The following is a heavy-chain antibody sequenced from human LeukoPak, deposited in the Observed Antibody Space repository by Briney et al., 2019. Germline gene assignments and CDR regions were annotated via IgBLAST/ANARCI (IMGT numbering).Heavy chain of an antibody. CDR2: IYYSGST. CDR1: GGSISSYY. Sequence: SETPSLTCTVSGGSISSYYWSWIRQPPGKGLEWIGYIYYSGSTNYNPSLKSRVTISVDTSKNQFSLKLSSVTAADTAVYYCASAYCGGDCYGHSAEYFQHWGQGTLVTVSS. V-gene: IGHV4-59*01. J-gene: IGHJ1*01. CDR3: ASAYCGGDCYGHSAEYFQH. D-gene: IGHD2-21*02.